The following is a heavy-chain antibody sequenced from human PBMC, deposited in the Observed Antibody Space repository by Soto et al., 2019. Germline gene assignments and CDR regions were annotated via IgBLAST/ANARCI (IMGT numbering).Heavy chain of an antibody. D-gene: IGHD4-17*01. Sequence: EVQLLESGGGLVQPGGSLRLSCDASGFTFSAHAMSWVRQAPGKGLEWVSGITSDETPYYADSVKGRFTISRDSSKNTLYLQMNSLRAEDTAIYYCAKASMGTTKGKYHFDFWGQGTLVTASS. CDR2: ITSDETP. CDR3: AKASMGTTKGKYHFDF. CDR1: GFTFSAHA. V-gene: IGHV3-23*01. J-gene: IGHJ4*02.